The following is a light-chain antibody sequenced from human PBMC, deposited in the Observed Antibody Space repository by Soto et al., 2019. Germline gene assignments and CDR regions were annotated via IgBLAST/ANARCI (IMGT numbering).Light chain of an antibody. CDR3: QQRSNSIT. J-gene: IGKJ5*01. V-gene: IGKV3-11*01. Sequence: EIVLAQSPATLSLSPGEIATLSCRASQRVSNYLAWYQQRPGQAPRLLIYDASNRATGIPARFSGSGSGADFTLTISSLGPEDFAVDYCQQRSNSITFGQGTRLEI. CDR2: DAS. CDR1: QRVSNY.